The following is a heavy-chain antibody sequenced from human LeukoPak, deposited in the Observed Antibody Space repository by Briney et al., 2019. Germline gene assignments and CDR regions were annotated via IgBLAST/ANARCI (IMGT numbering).Heavy chain of an antibody. Sequence: PGGSLRLSCAASGFTSSSYYMTWVRQAPGKGLEWVANIKQDGSEKYYVDSVKGRFTISRDNAKNSLSLQMNSLRAEDTAVYYCARVYCTGDCYSDFWGQGTLVTVSS. CDR1: GFTSSSYY. J-gene: IGHJ4*02. V-gene: IGHV3-7*01. CDR2: IKQDGSEK. D-gene: IGHD2-8*02. CDR3: ARVYCTGDCYSDF.